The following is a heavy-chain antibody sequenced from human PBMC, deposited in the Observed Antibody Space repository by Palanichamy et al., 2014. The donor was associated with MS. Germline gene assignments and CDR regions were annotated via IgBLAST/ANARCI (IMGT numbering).Heavy chain of an antibody. CDR2: IWYDGSNK. J-gene: IGHJ6*03. Sequence: QVQLVESGGGVVQPGRSLRLSCAASGFTFSSYGMHWVRQAPGKGLEWVAVIWYDGSNKYYADSVKGRFTISRDNSKNTLYLQMNSLRAEDTAVYYCARDRGYCSGGSCYRYYYYMDVWGKGTTVTVSS. CDR1: GFTFSSYG. V-gene: IGHV3-33*01. D-gene: IGHD2-15*01. CDR3: ARDRGYCSGGSCYRYYYYMDV.